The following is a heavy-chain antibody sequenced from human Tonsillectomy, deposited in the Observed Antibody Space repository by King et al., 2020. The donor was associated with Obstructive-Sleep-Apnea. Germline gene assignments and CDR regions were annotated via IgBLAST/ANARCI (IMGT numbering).Heavy chain of an antibody. CDR3: AKKGVDLTTENDY. Sequence: VQLVESGGGLVQPGGSLRLSCAASGFTFSSYAMSWVRQAPGKGLEWVSAISGSGGITYYADSVKGRFTIPTDHSKTTLYLQMNSLRAEDTAVYYCAKKGVDLTTENDYWGQGTLVTVSS. CDR2: ISGSGGIT. CDR1: GFTFSSYA. V-gene: IGHV3-23*04. D-gene: IGHD4-17*01. J-gene: IGHJ4*02.